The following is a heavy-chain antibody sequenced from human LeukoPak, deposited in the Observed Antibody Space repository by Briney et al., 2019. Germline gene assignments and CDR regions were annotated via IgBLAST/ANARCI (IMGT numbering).Heavy chain of an antibody. CDR1: GGTFSSYA. CDR3: ARVTYCSGGSCYHFDY. CDR2: INTNTGNP. V-gene: IGHV7-4-1*02. Sequence: ASVKVSCKASGGTFSSYAISWVRQAPGQGLEWMGWINTNTGNPTYAQGFTGRFVFSLDTSVSTAYLQISSLKAEDTAVYYCARVTYCSGGSCYHFDYWGQGTLVTVSS. D-gene: IGHD2-15*01. J-gene: IGHJ4*02.